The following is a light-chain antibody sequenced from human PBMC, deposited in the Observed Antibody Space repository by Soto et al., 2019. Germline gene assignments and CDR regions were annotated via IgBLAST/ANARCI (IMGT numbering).Light chain of an antibody. CDR3: QQLNSYPPT. Sequence: DIQLTQSPSFVSASVGDRITITCRTSQDITNHLAWYQQKPGKAPNLLIYAAFTLHRGVPSRFSGSGSGADFTLTISSLQPEDLATYYCQQLNSYPPTFGGGTKVEI. J-gene: IGKJ4*01. V-gene: IGKV1-9*01. CDR1: QDITNH. CDR2: AAF.